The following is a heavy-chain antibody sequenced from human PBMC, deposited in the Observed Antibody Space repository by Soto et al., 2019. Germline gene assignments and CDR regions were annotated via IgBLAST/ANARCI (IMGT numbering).Heavy chain of an antibody. Sequence: ASVKVSCKASGYTYTSYGISWVRQAPGQGLEWMGWISAYNGNTNYAQKLQGRVTMTTDTSTSTAYMELRSLRSDDTAVYYCARDWVVWGPGGAGNYYDSSGYYSSLHFDYWGQGTLVTVSS. V-gene: IGHV1-18*01. D-gene: IGHD3-22*01. CDR3: ARDWVVWGPGGAGNYYDSSGYYSSLHFDY. J-gene: IGHJ4*02. CDR2: ISAYNGNT. CDR1: GYTYTSYG.